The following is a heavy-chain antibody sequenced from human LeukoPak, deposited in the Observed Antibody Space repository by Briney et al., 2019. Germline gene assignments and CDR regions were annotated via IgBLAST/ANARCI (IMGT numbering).Heavy chain of an antibody. Sequence: ASVKVSCKASGYTFTSYDINWVRQATGQGLEWMGWMNPNSGNTGYAQKFQGRVTITRNTSISTAYMELSSLRSEDTAVYYCARGRGCSSCYHYYFDYWGQGTLVTVSS. CDR1: GYTFTSYD. CDR2: MNPNSGNT. J-gene: IGHJ4*02. D-gene: IGHD2-2*01. V-gene: IGHV1-8*03. CDR3: ARGRGCSSCYHYYFDY.